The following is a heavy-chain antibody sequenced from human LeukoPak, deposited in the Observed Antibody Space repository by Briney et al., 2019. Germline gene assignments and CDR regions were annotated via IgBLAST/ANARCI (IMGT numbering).Heavy chain of an antibody. CDR2: IWYGGSNK. CDR3: ARGGYSGYDLYYYYGMDV. D-gene: IGHD5-12*01. V-gene: IGHV3-33*08. J-gene: IGHJ6*02. CDR1: GFTFSSYG. Sequence: PGGSLRLSCAASGFTFSSYGMHWVRQAPGKGLEWVAVIWYGGSNKYYADSVKGRFTISRDNAKNTLYLQMNSLRAGDTAVYYCARGGYSGYDLYYYYGMDVWGQGTTVTVSS.